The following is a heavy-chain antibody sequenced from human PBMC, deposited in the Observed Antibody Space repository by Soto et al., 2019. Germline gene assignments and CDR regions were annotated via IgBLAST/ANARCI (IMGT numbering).Heavy chain of an antibody. D-gene: IGHD6-19*01. J-gene: IGHJ1*01. CDR3: ASVGYSSGWYYPESFHH. Sequence: EVQLVESGGGLVQPGGSLRLSCAASGFTFSSYWMSWVRQAPGKGLEWVANIKQDGSEKYYVDSVKGRFTISRDNAKNSLYLQMNTLRAKDTAVYYCASVGYSSGWYYPESFHHWGQGTLVTVSS. CDR2: IKQDGSEK. CDR1: GFTFSSYW. V-gene: IGHV3-7*01.